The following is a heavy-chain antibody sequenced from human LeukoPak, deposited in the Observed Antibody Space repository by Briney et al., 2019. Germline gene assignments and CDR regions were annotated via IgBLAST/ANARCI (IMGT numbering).Heavy chain of an antibody. D-gene: IGHD3-22*01. CDR1: DGSISSTTYY. CDR2: VYYNGNT. V-gene: IGHV4-39*01. CDR3: ARHVYDTTIYWFDY. Sequence: PSETLSLTCTVSDGSISSTTYYWGWIRQPPGKGLEWIGSVYYNGNTYYNPSLKSRVTISLYTSKNQFSLKLSSVTAADTAVYYCARHVYDTTIYWFDYWGQGTLVTVSS. J-gene: IGHJ4*02.